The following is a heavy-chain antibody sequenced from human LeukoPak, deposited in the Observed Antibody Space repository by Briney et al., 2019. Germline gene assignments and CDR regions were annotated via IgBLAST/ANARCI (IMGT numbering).Heavy chain of an antibody. CDR2: IYSGGST. V-gene: IGHV3-53*01. Sequence: GGSLRLSCAASGFTVSSNYMSWVRQAPGKGLEWVSVIYSGGSTYYADSVKGRFTISRDNSKNTLYLQMNSLRAEDTAVYYCAKDGGSSSGLRGYWGQGTLVTVSS. CDR1: GFTVSSNY. J-gene: IGHJ4*02. D-gene: IGHD6-6*01. CDR3: AKDGGSSSGLRGY.